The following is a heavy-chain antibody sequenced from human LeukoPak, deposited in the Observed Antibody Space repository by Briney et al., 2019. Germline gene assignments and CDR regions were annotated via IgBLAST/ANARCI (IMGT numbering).Heavy chain of an antibody. CDR3: AREMELVHYYYGMDV. Sequence: SVTVSCTASGGTFSSYAISWVRQAPGQGLEWMGGIIPIFGTANYAQKFQGRVTITADESTSTAYMELSSLRSEDTAVYYCAREMELVHYYYGMDVWGQGTTVTVSS. V-gene: IGHV1-69*13. D-gene: IGHD6-6*01. CDR1: GGTFSSYA. J-gene: IGHJ6*02. CDR2: IIPIFGTA.